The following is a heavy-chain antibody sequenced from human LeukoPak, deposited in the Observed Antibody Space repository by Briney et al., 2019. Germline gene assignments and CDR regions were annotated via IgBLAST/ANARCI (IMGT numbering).Heavy chain of an antibody. Sequence: SVKVSCKASGGTFSSYAISWVRQAPGQGLEWMGGIIPIFGTANYAQKFQGRVTITADESTSTAYMELSSLRSEDTAVYYCARDRTLAAAGTNWFDPWGQGTLVTVSS. CDR2: IIPIFGTA. D-gene: IGHD6-13*01. CDR1: GGTFSSYA. V-gene: IGHV1-69*13. J-gene: IGHJ5*02. CDR3: ARDRTLAAAGTNWFDP.